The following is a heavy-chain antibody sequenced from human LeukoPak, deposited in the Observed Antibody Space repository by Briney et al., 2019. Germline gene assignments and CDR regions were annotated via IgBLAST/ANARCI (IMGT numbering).Heavy chain of an antibody. D-gene: IGHD6-19*01. V-gene: IGHV4-59*01. CDR2: IHYSGTN. CDR1: GGSISSYY. J-gene: IGHJ4*02. CDR3: ARYIAVAGTVDY. Sequence: SETLSLTCTVSGGSISSYYWNWLRQPPGKGLEWIGYIHYSGTNYYNPPLKSRVTISVDTSKSQFSLKLSSVTAADTAVYYCARYIAVAGTVDYWGQGTLVTVSS.